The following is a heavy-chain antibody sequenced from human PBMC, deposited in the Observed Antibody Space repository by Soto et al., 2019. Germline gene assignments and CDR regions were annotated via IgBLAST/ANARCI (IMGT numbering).Heavy chain of an antibody. Sequence: GGSLRLSCAASGFTFSSYAMSWVRQAPGKGREWVSAIRGSGGSTYYADSVKGRFTISRDNSKNTLYLQMNSLTAEDTAVYYCAKDLRYGDYVNWFDPWGQGTLVTVSS. CDR1: GFTFSSYA. D-gene: IGHD4-17*01. CDR3: AKDLRYGDYVNWFDP. CDR2: IRGSGGST. V-gene: IGHV3-23*01. J-gene: IGHJ5*02.